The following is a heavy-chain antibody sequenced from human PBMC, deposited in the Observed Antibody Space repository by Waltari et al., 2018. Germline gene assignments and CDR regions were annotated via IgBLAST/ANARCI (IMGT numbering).Heavy chain of an antibody. D-gene: IGHD1-20*01. CDR2: VSGRGDRK. Sequence: EVLLLESGGTFVQPGGSLRLSCEASGFTFNHYDMNWVRQAPGQGMEWVATVSGRGDRKTYADSVKCRFTSFRDNSKNTIYLQLNNLRVEDTAVYYCARKRGAITGVTYYFDYWGQGTLVTVSP. CDR3: ARKRGAITGVTYYFDY. CDR1: GFTFNHYD. J-gene: IGHJ4*02. V-gene: IGHV3-23*01.